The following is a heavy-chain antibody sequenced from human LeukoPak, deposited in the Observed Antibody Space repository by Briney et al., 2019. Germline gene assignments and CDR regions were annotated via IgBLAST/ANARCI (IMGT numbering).Heavy chain of an antibody. CDR3: ARGTGYSYGLFRS. V-gene: IGHV4-34*01. Sequence: PSETLSLTCAVYGGSFSGYYWSWIRQPPGKGLGWIGEINHSGSTNYNPSLKSRVTISVDTSKNQFSLKLSSVTAADTAVYYCARGTGYSYGLFRSWGQGTLVTVSS. CDR2: INHSGST. J-gene: IGHJ4*02. CDR1: GGSFSGYY. D-gene: IGHD5-18*01.